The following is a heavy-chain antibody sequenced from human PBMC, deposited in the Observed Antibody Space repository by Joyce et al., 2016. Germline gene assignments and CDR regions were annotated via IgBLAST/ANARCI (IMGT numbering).Heavy chain of an antibody. CDR3: TSELY. Sequence: VQLVESGGGFVQPGGSLRLSCAGFGFSFSSDWMHWVRQGQGEGLVHVSRIKSDGRITLYADSVRGRFTIARDNAKNTLYLQMNSLRAEDTAVYYCTSELYWGRGIPVTVSS. J-gene: IGHJ4*02. CDR2: IKSDGRIT. CDR1: GFSFSSDW. V-gene: IGHV3-74*03.